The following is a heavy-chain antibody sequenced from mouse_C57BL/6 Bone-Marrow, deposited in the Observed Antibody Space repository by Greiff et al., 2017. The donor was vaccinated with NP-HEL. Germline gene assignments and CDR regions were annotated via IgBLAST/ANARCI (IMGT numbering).Heavy chain of an antibody. J-gene: IGHJ3*01. V-gene: IGHV1-59*01. CDR1: GFTFTSYW. Sequence: QVQLQQPVAALVRPVTSVPLSCTASGFTFTSYWLHLVKQRPGPGLEWIGVIDPSDSSTNYNQKFKGKATLTVDTSSSTAYMQLSSLTSEDSAVYYCARWCYSGGFAYWGQGTLVTVSA. CDR3: ARWCYSGGFAY. CDR2: IDPSDSST. D-gene: IGHD2-1*01.